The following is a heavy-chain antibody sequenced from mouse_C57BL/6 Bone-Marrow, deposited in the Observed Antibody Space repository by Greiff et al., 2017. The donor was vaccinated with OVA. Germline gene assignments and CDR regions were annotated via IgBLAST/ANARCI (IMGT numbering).Heavy chain of an antibody. CDR1: GFTFSSYA. D-gene: IGHD1-1*01. J-gene: IGHJ4*01. Sequence: EVQLMESGEGLVKPGGSLKLSCAASGFTFSSYAMSWVRQTPEKRLEWVAYISSGGDYIYYADTVKGRFTISRDNARNTLYLQKSSLKSEDTAMYYCTPITTVVDYAMDYWGQGTSVTVSS. V-gene: IGHV5-9-1*02. CDR2: ISSGGDYI. CDR3: TPITTVVDYAMDY.